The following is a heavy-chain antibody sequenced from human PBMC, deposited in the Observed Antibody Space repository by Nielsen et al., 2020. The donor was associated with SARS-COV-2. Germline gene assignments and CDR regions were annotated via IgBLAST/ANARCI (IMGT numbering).Heavy chain of an antibody. CDR1: GFSFSSYA. D-gene: IGHD6-19*01. CDR2: ISYDGSNK. V-gene: IGHV3-30*04. CDR3: TRRVAGGTMDV. J-gene: IGHJ6*02. Sequence: GESLKISCAASGFSFSSYAMHWVRQAPGKGLEWVAIISYDGSNKYYADSLKGRFTISRDNYKNTLYLQMNSLGADDTAIYYCTRRVAGGTMDVWGQGTTVTVSS.